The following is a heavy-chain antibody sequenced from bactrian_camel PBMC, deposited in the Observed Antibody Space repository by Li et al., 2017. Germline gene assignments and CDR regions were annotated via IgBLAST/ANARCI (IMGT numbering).Heavy chain of an antibody. D-gene: IGHD2*01. CDR3: AARGPYCYTKLSVRDFTY. J-gene: IGHJ6*01. CDR1: GITEGTNC. Sequence: HVQLVESGGGSVQAGGSLRLSCEVSGITEGTNCIGWFRQAPGKEREGVAAIHLRGHFTRYADSVKGRFTISQDNAKNTVYLQMNSLKPEDTAMYYCAARGPYCYTKLSVRDFTYWGQGTQVTVS. CDR2: IHLRGHFT. V-gene: IGHV3-3*01.